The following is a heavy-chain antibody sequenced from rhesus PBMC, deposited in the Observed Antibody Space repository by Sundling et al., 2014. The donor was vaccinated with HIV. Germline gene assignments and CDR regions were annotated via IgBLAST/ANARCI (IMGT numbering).Heavy chain of an antibody. Sequence: QVQLQESGPGLVKPSETLSLTCAVSGGSISGDYGWGWIRQPPGKGLEWIGYIYANTASTNYNPSLNNRVTISKDTSKNQFSLKLSSVTAADTAVYYCARDRGSFGSFDFWGQGVLVTVSS. V-gene: IGHV4-127*01. D-gene: IGHD1-44*01. CDR3: ARDRGSFGSFDF. J-gene: IGHJ4*01. CDR2: IYANTAST. CDR1: GGSISGDYG.